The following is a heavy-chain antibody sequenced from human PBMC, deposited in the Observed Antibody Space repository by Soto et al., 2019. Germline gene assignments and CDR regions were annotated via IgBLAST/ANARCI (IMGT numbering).Heavy chain of an antibody. CDR1: GFTFDDYA. D-gene: IGHD2-15*01. J-gene: IGHJ6*03. CDR2: ISWNSGSI. Sequence: GGSLRLSCAASGFTFDDYAMHWVRQAPGKGLEWVSGISWNSGSIGYADSVKGRFTISRDNAKNSLYLQMNSLRAEDTALYYCANEAAGYMDVWGKGTTVTVSS. V-gene: IGHV3-9*01. CDR3: ANEAAGYMDV.